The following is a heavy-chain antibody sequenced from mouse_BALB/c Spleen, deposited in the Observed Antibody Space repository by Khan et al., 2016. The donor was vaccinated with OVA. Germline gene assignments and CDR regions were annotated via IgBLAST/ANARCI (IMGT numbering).Heavy chain of an antibody. Sequence: EVELVESGGGLVKPGGSLKLSCAASGFTFSSFVMSWVRQTPEKRLEWVATINSAGFYTYYPDSVKGRFTISRDNAKNTLYLQMNSMRTEATDMYYCANGHSGWFAYWGQGTLVTVSA. D-gene: IGHD1-2*01. J-gene: IGHJ3*01. CDR2: INSAGFYT. V-gene: IGHV5-9-1*01. CDR1: GFTFSSFV. CDR3: ANGHSGWFAY.